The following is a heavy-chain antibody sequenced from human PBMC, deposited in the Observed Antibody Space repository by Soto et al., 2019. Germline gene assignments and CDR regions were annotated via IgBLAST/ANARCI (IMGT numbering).Heavy chain of an antibody. CDR2: IYYSGST. CDR3: ARSLLEENWFDP. J-gene: IGHJ5*02. CDR1: GGSISSYY. V-gene: IGHV4-59*01. D-gene: IGHD3-3*01. Sequence: QVQLQESGPGLVKPSETLSLTCTVSGGSISSYYWSWIRQPPGKGLEWIGYIYYSGSTNYNPSLKSRVTISVDTSKNQFSLKLSSVTAADTAVYYCARSLLEENWFDPWGQGTLVTVSS.